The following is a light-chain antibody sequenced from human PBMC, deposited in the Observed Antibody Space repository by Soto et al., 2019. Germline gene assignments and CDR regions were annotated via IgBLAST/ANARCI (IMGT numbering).Light chain of an antibody. CDR2: GAS. CDR3: QQYGSSPEWT. Sequence: EIVMTLSLATLSVSPGERATLSCRASQSISTNLAWYQQRPGQAPRLLIYGASSRATGIPDRFSGSGSGTDFTLTISSLEPEDFAVYYCQQYGSSPEWTFGQGTKVDIK. CDR1: QSISTN. V-gene: IGKV3-20*01. J-gene: IGKJ1*01.